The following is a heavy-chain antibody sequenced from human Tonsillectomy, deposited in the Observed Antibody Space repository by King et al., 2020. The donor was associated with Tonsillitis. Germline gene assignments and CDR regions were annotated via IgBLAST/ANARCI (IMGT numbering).Heavy chain of an antibody. D-gene: IGHD1-26*01. CDR1: GFTVSSSY. CDR3: AREGGYIVGATTGFDY. CDR2: IYSGGST. Sequence: DVQLVESGGGLIQPGGSLRLSCAASGFTVSSSYMSWVRQAPGKGLEWVSVIYSGGSTYYADSVKGRFTISTDNSKNTLYLQMNSLRAEDTAVYYCAREGGYIVGATTGFDYWGQGTLVTVSS. J-gene: IGHJ4*02. V-gene: IGHV3-53*01.